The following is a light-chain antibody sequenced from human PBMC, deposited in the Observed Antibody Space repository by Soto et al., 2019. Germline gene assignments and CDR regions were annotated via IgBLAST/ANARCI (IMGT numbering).Light chain of an antibody. CDR1: QSLRNY. V-gene: IGKV3D-15*01. Sequence: EIVLTQSPGTLSLSPGDTATLSCRATQSLRNYLAWYQQKLGQAPRLLIYDASKRATGIPARFSGSGSGTEFTLTISSLQSEDFAVYYCQQYNNWPWTFGQGTKVDVK. CDR3: QQYNNWPWT. CDR2: DAS. J-gene: IGKJ1*01.